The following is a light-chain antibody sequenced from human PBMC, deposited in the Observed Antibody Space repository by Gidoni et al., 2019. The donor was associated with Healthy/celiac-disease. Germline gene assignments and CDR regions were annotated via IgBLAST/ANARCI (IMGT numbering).Light chain of an antibody. CDR3: QQYNNWLNT. Sequence: PATLSVSPGERATLSCRASQSVSSNLAWYQQKPGQAPRLLIYGASTRATGIPARFSGSGSGTEFTLTISSLQSEDFAVYYCQQYNNWLNTFGQGTKLEI. CDR1: QSVSSN. V-gene: IGKV3-15*01. CDR2: GAS. J-gene: IGKJ2*01.